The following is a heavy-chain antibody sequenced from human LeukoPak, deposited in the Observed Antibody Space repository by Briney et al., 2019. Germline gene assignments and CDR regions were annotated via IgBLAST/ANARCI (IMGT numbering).Heavy chain of an antibody. D-gene: IGHD3-10*01. CDR1: GYSFTSYW. V-gene: IGHV5-51*01. Sequence: GESLKISCKGSGYSFTSYWIGWVRQMPGKGLEWMGIIYPGDSDTRYSPSFQGQVTISADKSISTAYLQWSSLKASDTAMYYCARRHYYGSGPYDYYYYMDVWGKGTTITVSS. CDR2: IYPGDSDT. J-gene: IGHJ6*03. CDR3: ARRHYYGSGPYDYYYYMDV.